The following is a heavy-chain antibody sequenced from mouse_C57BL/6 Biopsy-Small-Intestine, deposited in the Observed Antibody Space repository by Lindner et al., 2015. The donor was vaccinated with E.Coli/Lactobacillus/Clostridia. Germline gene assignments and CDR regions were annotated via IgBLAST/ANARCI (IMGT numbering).Heavy chain of an antibody. J-gene: IGHJ2*01. CDR2: IYPGDGDT. CDR1: GYAFSTYW. Sequence: VQLQESGAELVNPGASVKISCKVSGYAFSTYWMNWVKQRPGKGLEWIGQIYPGDGDTNYNGRFKGKATLTADRSSSTAYMQLNSLTSEDSAVYFCARSKTLNWSYFDYWGQGTTLTVSS. CDR3: ARSKTLNWSYFDY. D-gene: IGHD4-1*02. V-gene: IGHV1-80*01.